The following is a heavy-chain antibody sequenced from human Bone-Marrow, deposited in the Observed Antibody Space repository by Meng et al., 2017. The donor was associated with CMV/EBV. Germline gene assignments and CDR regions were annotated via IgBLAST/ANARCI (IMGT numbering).Heavy chain of an antibody. V-gene: IGHV1-2*02. Sequence: ASVKVSCKASGYTFTGYYMHWVRQAPGQGLEWMGWINPNSGGTNYAQKFQGRVTTTRDTSISTAYMELSRLGSDDTAVYYCARVAVLRFLEWLLSPFDYWGQGTLVTVSS. D-gene: IGHD3-3*01. J-gene: IGHJ4*02. CDR3: ARVAVLRFLEWLLSPFDY. CDR2: INPNSGGT. CDR1: GYTFTGYY.